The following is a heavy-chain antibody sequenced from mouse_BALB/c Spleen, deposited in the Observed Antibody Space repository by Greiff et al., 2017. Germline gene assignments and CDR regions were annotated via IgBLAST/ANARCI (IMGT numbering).Heavy chain of an antibody. CDR3: ARSSTTEAMDY. Sequence: EVKLMESGGDLVKPGGSLKLSCAASGFTFSSYGMSWVRQTPDKRLEWVATISSGGSYTYYPDSVKGRFTISRDNAKNTLYLQMSSLKSEDTAMYYCARSSTTEAMDYWGQGTSVTVSS. CDR2: ISSGGSYT. CDR1: GFTFSSYG. D-gene: IGHD1-1*01. V-gene: IGHV5-6*01. J-gene: IGHJ4*01.